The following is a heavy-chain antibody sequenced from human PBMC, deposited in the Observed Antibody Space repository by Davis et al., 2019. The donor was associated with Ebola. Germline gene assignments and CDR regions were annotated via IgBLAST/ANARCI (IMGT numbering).Heavy chain of an antibody. CDR1: GYTFTSYG. CDR3: ARGDPAASYYGH. J-gene: IGHJ4*02. V-gene: IGHV1-69*13. D-gene: IGHD6-25*01. Sequence: SVTVSCKASGYTFTSYGISWVRQAPGQGLEWMGRIIPIFGAAIYAHKFQGRVTITADESTSTAYMELNSLTSEDTAVYYCARGDPAASYYGHWGQGTLVTVSS. CDR2: IIPIFGAA.